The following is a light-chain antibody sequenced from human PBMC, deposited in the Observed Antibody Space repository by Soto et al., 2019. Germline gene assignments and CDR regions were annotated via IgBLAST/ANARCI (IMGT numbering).Light chain of an antibody. J-gene: IGLJ1*01. Sequence: QSALTQPAPVSGSPGQSITISCTGTSSDVGGYNYVSWYQQHPGKAPKLMIYEVSNRPSGVSNRFSGSKSGNTASLTISGLQAEDEADYYCSSYTSSSTQVFGTGTKVTVL. CDR2: EVS. CDR1: SSDVGGYNY. V-gene: IGLV2-14*01. CDR3: SSYTSSSTQV.